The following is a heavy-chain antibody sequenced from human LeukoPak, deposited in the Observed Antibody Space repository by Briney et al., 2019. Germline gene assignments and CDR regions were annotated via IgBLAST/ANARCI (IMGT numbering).Heavy chain of an antibody. CDR1: GGSISSSNW. Sequence: SETLSLTCAVSGGSISSSNWWSWVRQPPGKGLEWIGEIYHSGSTNYNPSLKSRVTISVDKPKSQFSLKLSSVTAADTAVYYCARDRYCSGGSCYGVWFDPWGQGTLVTVSS. J-gene: IGHJ5*02. V-gene: IGHV4-4*02. CDR3: ARDRYCSGGSCYGVWFDP. CDR2: IYHSGST. D-gene: IGHD2-15*01.